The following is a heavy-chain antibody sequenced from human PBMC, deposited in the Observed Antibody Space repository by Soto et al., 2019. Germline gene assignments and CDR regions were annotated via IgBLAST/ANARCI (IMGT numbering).Heavy chain of an antibody. D-gene: IGHD7-27*01. J-gene: IGHJ3*02. CDR2: ISGSGGST. CDR3: AKDLFAGEESGGAFDI. CDR1: GFTFSSYA. V-gene: IGHV3-23*01. Sequence: GGSLRLSCAASGFTFSSYAMSWVRQAPGKGLEWVSAISGSGGSTYYADSVKGRFTISRDNSKNTLYLQMNSLRAEDTAVYYCAKDLFAGEESGGAFDIWGQGTMVTVSS.